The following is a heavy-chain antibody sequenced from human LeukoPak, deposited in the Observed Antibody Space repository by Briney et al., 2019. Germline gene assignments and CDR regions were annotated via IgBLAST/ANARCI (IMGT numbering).Heavy chain of an antibody. Sequence: PSETLSLTCAVYGGSFSGYYWSWIRQPPGKGLEWIGEINHSGSTNYNPPLKSRVTISVDTSKNQFSPKLSSVTAADTAVYYCAGGPGGFDYWGQGTLVTVSS. J-gene: IGHJ4*02. CDR1: GGSFSGYY. D-gene: IGHD3-10*01. CDR3: AGGPGGFDY. V-gene: IGHV4-34*01. CDR2: INHSGST.